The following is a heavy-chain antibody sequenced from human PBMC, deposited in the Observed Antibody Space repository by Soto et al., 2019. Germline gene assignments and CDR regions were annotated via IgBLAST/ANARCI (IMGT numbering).Heavy chain of an antibody. CDR2: INHSGST. CDR3: ARGLLVRNYYGSGSYYPTNNWFDP. D-gene: IGHD3-10*01. J-gene: IGHJ5*02. Sequence: PSETLSLTCAVYGGSFSGYYWSWIRQPPGKGLEWIGKINHSGSTNYNPSLKSRVTISVDTSKNQFSLKLSSVTAADTAVYYCARGLLVRNYYGSGSYYPTNNWFDPWGQGTLVTVSS. V-gene: IGHV4-34*01. CDR1: GGSFSGYY.